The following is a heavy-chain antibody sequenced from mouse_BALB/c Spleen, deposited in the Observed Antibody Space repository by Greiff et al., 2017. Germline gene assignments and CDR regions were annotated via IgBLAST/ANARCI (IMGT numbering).Heavy chain of an antibody. D-gene: IGHD3-1*01. Sequence: VQLQQSGAELVKPGASVKLSCTASGFNIKDTYMHWVKQRPEQGLEWIGRIDPANGNTKYDPKFQGKATITADTSSNTAYLQLSSLTSEDTAVYYCARARSQLGPYLDYWGQGTTLTVSS. CDR2: IDPANGNT. V-gene: IGHV14-3*02. CDR1: GFNIKDTY. CDR3: ARARSQLGPYLDY. J-gene: IGHJ2*01.